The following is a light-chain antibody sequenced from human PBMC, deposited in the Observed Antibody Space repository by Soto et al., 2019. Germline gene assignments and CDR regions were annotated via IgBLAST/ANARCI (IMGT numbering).Light chain of an antibody. V-gene: IGKV2-30*01. CDR1: QSLVYSDGNTY. J-gene: IGKJ2*01. CDR2: KVS. Sequence: DAVMTQSPLSLPVTLGQPASISCRPRQSLVYSDGNTYLNGFVQRPGQSPRRLIYKVSDRDPGVPDRFSGSGSGTEFTLNISRVEAEDVGVDFCMQGSPWPYTFGQGTKLEIQ. CDR3: MQGSPWPYT.